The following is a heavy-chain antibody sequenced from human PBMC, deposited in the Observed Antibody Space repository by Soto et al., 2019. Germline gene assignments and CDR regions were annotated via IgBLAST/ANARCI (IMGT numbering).Heavy chain of an antibody. D-gene: IGHD4-17*01. CDR1: GGSISSGGYY. CDR3: AGYGDYEGGDF. V-gene: IGHV4-31*03. CDR2: IYYSGGT. J-gene: IGHJ3*01. Sequence: QVQLQESGPGLVKPSQTLSLTCTVSGGSISSGGYYWSWIRQHPGKGLEWLGHIYYSGGTYYNPSLESRVTISVDMSKSQFSLRLSSVTAAVTALYYCAGYGDYEGGDFWGQGTTVIVSS.